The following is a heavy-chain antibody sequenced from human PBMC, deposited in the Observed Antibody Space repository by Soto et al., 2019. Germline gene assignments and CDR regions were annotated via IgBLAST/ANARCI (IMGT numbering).Heavy chain of an antibody. D-gene: IGHD3-9*01. J-gene: IGHJ6*03. V-gene: IGHV4-59*08. Sequence: SETLSLTCTVSGGSISSYYWSWIRQPPGKGLEWIGYIYYSGSTNYNPSLKSRVTISVDTSKNQFSLKLSSVTAADTAVYYCARGLSYLDWLSRGVYMDVWGKGTTVTVSS. CDR3: ARGLSYLDWLSRGVYMDV. CDR2: IYYSGST. CDR1: GGSISSYY.